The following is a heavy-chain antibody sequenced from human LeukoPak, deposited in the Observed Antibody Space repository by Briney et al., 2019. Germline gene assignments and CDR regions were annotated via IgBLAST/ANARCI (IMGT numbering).Heavy chain of an antibody. CDR1: GFTFSSYG. Sequence: PGGSLRLSCAASGFTFSSYGMHWVRQAPGKGLEWVAVISYDGSNKYYADSVKGRFTISRDNSKNMLYLQMNSLRAEDTAVYYCARVDVGHVVVPAAIGYWGQGTLVTVSS. D-gene: IGHD2-2*01. J-gene: IGHJ4*02. CDR2: ISYDGSNK. CDR3: ARVDVGHVVVPAAIGY. V-gene: IGHV3-30*03.